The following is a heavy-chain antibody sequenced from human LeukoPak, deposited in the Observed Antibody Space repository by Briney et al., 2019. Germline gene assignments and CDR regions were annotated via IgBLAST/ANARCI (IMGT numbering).Heavy chain of an antibody. V-gene: IGHV3-7*01. Sequence: PGGSLRLSCAASGFTFSSYWMSWVRQAPGKGLEWVANIKQDGSEKYYVDSVKGRFTISRDNAKNSLYLQMNSLRAEDTAVYYCARDHMVRGVGPVWYWGQGTLVTVSS. CDR3: ARDHMVRGVGPVWY. J-gene: IGHJ4*02. CDR1: GFTFSSYW. D-gene: IGHD3-10*01. CDR2: IKQDGSEK.